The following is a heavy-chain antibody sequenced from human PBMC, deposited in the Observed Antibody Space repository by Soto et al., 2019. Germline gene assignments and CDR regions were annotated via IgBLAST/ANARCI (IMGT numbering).Heavy chain of an antibody. D-gene: IGHD4-17*01. V-gene: IGHV3-21*01. CDR2: ISSSSSYI. CDR3: ARVPHGSTVVTAGY. CDR1: GFTFSSYS. J-gene: IGHJ4*02. Sequence: PGGSLRLSCAASGFTFSSYSMNWVRQAPGKGLEWVSSISSSSSYIYYADSVKGRFTISRDNAKNSLYLQMNSLRAEDTAVYYCARVPHGSTVVTAGYWGQGTLVTVSS.